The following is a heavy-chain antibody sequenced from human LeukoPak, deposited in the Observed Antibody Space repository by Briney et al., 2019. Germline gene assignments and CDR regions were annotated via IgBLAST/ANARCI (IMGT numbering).Heavy chain of an antibody. CDR3: ARGTVVGDY. J-gene: IGHJ4*02. CDR1: GFTFDDYG. V-gene: IGHV3-20*04. CDR2: INWDGSST. Sequence: GGSLRLSCVVSGFTFDDYGMIWVRQAPGKGLEWVSNINWDGSSTSYADSVKGRFTIFRDTAKNSLYLQMNSLRVEDTAFYYCARGTVVGDYWGQGALVTVSS. D-gene: IGHD3-16*01.